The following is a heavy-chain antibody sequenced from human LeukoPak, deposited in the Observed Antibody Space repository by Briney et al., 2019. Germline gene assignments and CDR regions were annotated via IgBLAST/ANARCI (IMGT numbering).Heavy chain of an antibody. Sequence: GGSLRLSRAASGFTFSSYAMSWVRQAPGKGLEWVSAISGSGGSTYYADSVKGRFTISRDNSKNTLYLQMNSLRAEDTAVYYCAKKRVLVVPAADFDYWGQGTLVTVSS. CDR1: GFTFSSYA. CDR2: ISGSGGST. CDR3: AKKRVLVVPAADFDY. V-gene: IGHV3-23*01. D-gene: IGHD2-2*01. J-gene: IGHJ4*02.